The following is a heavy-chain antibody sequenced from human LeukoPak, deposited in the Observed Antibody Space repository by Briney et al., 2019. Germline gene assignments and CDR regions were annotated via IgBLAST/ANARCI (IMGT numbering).Heavy chain of an antibody. V-gene: IGHV3-74*01. CDR3: ARDTVLGMGNP. D-gene: IGHD1-26*01. Sequence: PGGSLRLSCTASGFTFNNYWMHWVRQAPGKGLVWVSRINSDGSSSNYADSVKGRFTTSRDNAKNTLYLEMNSLRDEDTAVYYCARDTVLGMGNPWGQGTLVTVSS. CDR1: GFTFNNYW. CDR2: INSDGSSS. J-gene: IGHJ5*02.